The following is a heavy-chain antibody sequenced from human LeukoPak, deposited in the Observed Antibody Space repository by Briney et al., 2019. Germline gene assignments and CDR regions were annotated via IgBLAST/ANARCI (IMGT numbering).Heavy chain of an antibody. D-gene: IGHD6-13*01. CDR2: ISGSGGST. CDR3: AKVLIAAAGTPFDY. Sequence: GGSLRLSCAASGFTVSSNYMSWVRQAPGEGLEWVSAISGSGGSTYYADSVKGRFTISRDNSKNTLYLQMNSLRAEDTAVYYCAKVLIAAAGTPFDYWGQGTLVTVSS. J-gene: IGHJ4*02. CDR1: GFTVSSNY. V-gene: IGHV3-23*01.